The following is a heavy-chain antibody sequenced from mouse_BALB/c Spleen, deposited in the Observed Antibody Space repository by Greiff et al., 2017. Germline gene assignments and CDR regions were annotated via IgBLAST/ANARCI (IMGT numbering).Heavy chain of an antibody. Sequence: EVQRVESGGGLVKPGGSLKLSCAASGFTFSSYAMSWVRQTPEKRLEWVASISSGGSTYYPDSVKGRFTISRDNARNILYLQMSSLRSEDTAMYYCARGYRYDPAYWGQGTLVTVSA. V-gene: IGHV5-6-5*01. J-gene: IGHJ3*01. CDR3: ARGYRYDPAY. D-gene: IGHD2-14*01. CDR2: ISSGGST. CDR1: GFTFSSYA.